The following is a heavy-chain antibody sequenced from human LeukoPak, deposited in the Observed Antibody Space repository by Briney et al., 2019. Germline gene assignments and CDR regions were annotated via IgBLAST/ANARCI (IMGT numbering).Heavy chain of an antibody. D-gene: IGHD4-17*01. V-gene: IGHV4-39*01. Sequence: SETLSLTCTVSGGSISSSSYYWGRIRQPPGKGLEWIGSIYYSGSTYYNPSLKSRVTISVDTSKNQFSLKLSSVIAADTAMYYCARHSGMTTVTAYLDYWGQGTLVTVSS. CDR1: GGSISSSSYY. CDR2: IYYSGST. CDR3: ARHSGMTTVTAYLDY. J-gene: IGHJ4*02.